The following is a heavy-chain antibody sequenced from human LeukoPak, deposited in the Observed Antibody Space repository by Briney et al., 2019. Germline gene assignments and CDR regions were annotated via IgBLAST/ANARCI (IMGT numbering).Heavy chain of an antibody. CDR3: ARPGSDGSYYY. Sequence: SETLSLTCTVSGDSISSSSYYWGWVRQPPGRGLEWIGSVSYSGITSYNPSLNGRVAISVDTSKNQFSLKVTSVTAADTAVYYCARPGSDGSYYYWGQGTLVTVSS. V-gene: IGHV4-39*01. D-gene: IGHD1-26*01. CDR2: VSYSGIT. CDR1: GDSISSSSYY. J-gene: IGHJ4*02.